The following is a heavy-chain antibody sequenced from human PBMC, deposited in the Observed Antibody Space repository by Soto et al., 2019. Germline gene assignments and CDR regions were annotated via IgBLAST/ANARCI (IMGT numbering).Heavy chain of an antibody. Sequence: EVQLVESGGALIQPGGSLILSCAASGFTVSNNYISWVRQAPGKGLEWVSLMYSGGSTHYANSVKGRFTISRDGSKNTVYLQMKSLRVEDTAVYYCTQLGAFDVWGQGTMVTVSS. CDR2: MYSGGST. CDR1: GFTVSNNY. D-gene: IGHD3-16*01. V-gene: IGHV3-53*01. J-gene: IGHJ3*01. CDR3: TQLGAFDV.